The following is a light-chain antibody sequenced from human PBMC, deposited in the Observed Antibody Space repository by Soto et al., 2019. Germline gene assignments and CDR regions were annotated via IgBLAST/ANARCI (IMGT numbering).Light chain of an antibody. CDR3: QHCDYLPI. V-gene: IGKV3-20*01. J-gene: IGKJ3*01. Sequence: EIVLTQSPGTLSLSPGERATLSCRASQTVSRNYLAWYQQNPGQTPRLLIYGASSRAAGIPDRFSGSGSGTDFSLAISRLEPEDVATYYCQHCDYLPIFGPGTTVDFK. CDR1: QTVSRNY. CDR2: GAS.